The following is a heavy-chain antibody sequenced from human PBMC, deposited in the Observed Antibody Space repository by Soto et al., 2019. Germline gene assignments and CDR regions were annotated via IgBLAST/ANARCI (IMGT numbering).Heavy chain of an antibody. V-gene: IGHV3-74*01. CDR1: GFTFRSHW. D-gene: IGHD6-13*01. Sequence: EVQLVESGGNLVQPGGSLRLSCAASGFTFRSHWMHWVRQAPGKGLVWVACITSDGSGTTYADAVKSRFTILRDDAKNTVFLEMNSLRAEDTGMYYCARGTTAAPGSDYWGQGTLVTVSS. CDR2: ITSDGSGT. CDR3: ARGTTAAPGSDY. J-gene: IGHJ1*01.